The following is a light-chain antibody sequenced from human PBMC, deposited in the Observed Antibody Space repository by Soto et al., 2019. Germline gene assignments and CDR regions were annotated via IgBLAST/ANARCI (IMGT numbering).Light chain of an antibody. CDR1: QSVRGSY. J-gene: IGKJ2*01. Sequence: DIVLTQSPGTLSLSPGERATLSCRASQSVRGSYLAWYQQKPGQAPRLLIYGASRRATGIPDRLSGSGSGTDFTLTISRLEPEDFAVYYCQQYDSSPLYTFGQGTKLEIK. V-gene: IGKV3-20*01. CDR2: GAS. CDR3: QQYDSSPLYT.